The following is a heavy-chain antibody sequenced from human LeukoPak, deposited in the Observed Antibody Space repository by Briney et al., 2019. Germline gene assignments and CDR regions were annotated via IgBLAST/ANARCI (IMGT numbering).Heavy chain of an antibody. CDR2: ISGSGGST. D-gene: IGHD2-2*01. V-gene: IGHV3-23*01. CDR1: GFTFSSYA. Sequence: GGSLRLSCAASGFTFSSYAMSWVRQAPGKGLEWVSAISGSGGSTYYADSVKGRFTISRDNSKNTLYLQMNSLRAEDTAVYYCARGGGIVVVPDTCGAFDIWGQGTMVTVSS. CDR3: ARGGGIVVVPDTCGAFDI. J-gene: IGHJ3*02.